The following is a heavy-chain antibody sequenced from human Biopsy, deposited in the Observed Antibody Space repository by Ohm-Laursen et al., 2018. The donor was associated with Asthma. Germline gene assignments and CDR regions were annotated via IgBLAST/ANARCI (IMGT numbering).Heavy chain of an antibody. CDR3: AKDWKSLYVQYFFEY. V-gene: IGHV3-23*01. J-gene: IGHJ4*02. CDR1: GFTFSIYD. Sequence: SLSPCTASGFTFSIYDIHWVRQAPGKGLEWVSGISGDAQRTYYEDSVKGRFTISRDNSKNTIYLQLNSLRAEDTAVYYCAKDWKSLYVQYFFEYWGQGTLVTVSS. CDR2: ISGDAQRT. D-gene: IGHD5/OR15-5a*01.